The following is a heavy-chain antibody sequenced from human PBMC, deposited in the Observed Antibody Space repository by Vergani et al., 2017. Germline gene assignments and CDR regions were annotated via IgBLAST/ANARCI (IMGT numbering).Heavy chain of an antibody. Sequence: QVQLVQSGAEVKKPGASVKVSCKASGYTFTGYYMHWVRQAPGQGLEWMGWINPNSGGTNYAQKFQGRVTMTRDTSISTAYMELSRLRSDDTAVYYCARVTVTTLRGYYYYYGMDVWGQGTTVTVSS. CDR2: INPNSGGT. CDR1: GYTFTGYY. CDR3: ARVTVTTLRGYYYYYGMDV. D-gene: IGHD4-17*01. J-gene: IGHJ6*02. V-gene: IGHV1-2*02.